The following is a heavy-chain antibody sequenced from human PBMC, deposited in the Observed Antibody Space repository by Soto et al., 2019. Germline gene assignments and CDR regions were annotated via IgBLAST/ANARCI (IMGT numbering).Heavy chain of an antibody. V-gene: IGHV4-30-2*01. D-gene: IGHD2-2*01. Sequence: SETLSLTCTVSGASISSDGYSWSWIRQPPGKGLEWIGYFYQDGTTYYNPSLRSRVTISVDKSKNQFSLRLISVTAADTAVYYCAGSRYCSSTTCYFFDYWGQGALVTVSS. CDR2: FYQDGTT. CDR1: GASISSDGYS. J-gene: IGHJ4*02. CDR3: AGSRYCSSTTCYFFDY.